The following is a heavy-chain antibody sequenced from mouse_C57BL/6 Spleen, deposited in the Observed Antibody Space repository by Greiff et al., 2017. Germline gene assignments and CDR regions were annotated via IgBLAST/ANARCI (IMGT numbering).Heavy chain of an antibody. CDR1: GYTFTSYW. V-gene: IGHV1-53*01. J-gene: IGHJ2*01. CDR2: INPSNGGT. CDR3: ARDGSSSQRYCDY. D-gene: IGHD1-1*01. Sequence: QVQLQQPGTELVKPGASVKLSCKASGYTFTSYWMHWVKQRPGQGLECIGNINPSNGGTNYNEKLKSKATLTVDKSSSTAYMQLSSPTSEDAAVYYCARDGSSSQRYCDYWGQGTTLTVSS.